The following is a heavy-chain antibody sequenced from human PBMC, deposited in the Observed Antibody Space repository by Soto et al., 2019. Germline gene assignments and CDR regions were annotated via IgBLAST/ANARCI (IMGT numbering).Heavy chain of an antibody. Sequence: GGSLRLSCAASGFTFSSYAMHWVRQAPGKGLEWVAVISYDGSNKYCADSVKGRSTISRDNSKNTLYLQMNSLRAEDTAVYYCARDGEPASEGMDVWGQGTTVTVSS. V-gene: IGHV3-30-3*01. CDR1: GFTFSSYA. D-gene: IGHD2-21*01. CDR2: ISYDGSNK. J-gene: IGHJ6*02. CDR3: ARDGEPASEGMDV.